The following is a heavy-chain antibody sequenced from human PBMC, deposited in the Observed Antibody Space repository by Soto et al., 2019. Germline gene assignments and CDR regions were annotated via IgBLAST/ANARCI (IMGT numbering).Heavy chain of an antibody. CDR2: ISWDSGSI. D-gene: IGHD2-15*01. CDR3: AKDIGYCSGGSCSRRREKDAIDI. Sequence: EVQLVESGGGLVQPGRYLRLSCAASGFTFDDYSMHWVRQVQGKGLEWVSGISWDSGSIGYADYVTGRFTISRDNAKNCLYMKMYSLRAEDTALYYCAKDIGYCSGGSCSRRREKDAIDIWGQGTMVTVCS. V-gene: IGHV3-9*01. CDR1: GFTFDDYS. J-gene: IGHJ3*02.